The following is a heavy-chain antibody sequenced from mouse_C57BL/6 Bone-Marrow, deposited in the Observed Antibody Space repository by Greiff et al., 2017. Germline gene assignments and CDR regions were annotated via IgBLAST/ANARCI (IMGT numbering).Heavy chain of an antibody. CDR1: GFTFSSYT. D-gene: IGHD1-1*01. V-gene: IGHV5-9*01. Sequence: EVKVVESGGGLVKPGGSLKLSCAASGFTFSSYTMSWVRQTPEKRLQWVAAISGGGGNTYYPDSVTGRFTISRDNDKNILYLQMSSLRSEDTALYYCSRQVTTVLATKYFDVWGTGTTGTVSS. J-gene: IGHJ1*03. CDR2: ISGGGGNT. CDR3: SRQVTTVLATKYFDV.